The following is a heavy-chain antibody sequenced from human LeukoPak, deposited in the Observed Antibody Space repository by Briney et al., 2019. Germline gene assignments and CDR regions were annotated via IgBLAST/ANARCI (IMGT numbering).Heavy chain of an antibody. CDR1: GGSISSSSYY. D-gene: IGHD5-12*01. CDR2: IYYSGST. CDR3: ARVSGYDLLDY. J-gene: IGHJ4*02. Sequence: SETLSLTCTVSGGSISSSSYYWGWIRQPPGKGLEWIGGIYYSGSTYYNPSLKSRVTMSVDTSKNQFSLKLSSVTAADTAVYYCARVSGYDLLDYWGQGTLVTVSS. V-gene: IGHV4-39*01.